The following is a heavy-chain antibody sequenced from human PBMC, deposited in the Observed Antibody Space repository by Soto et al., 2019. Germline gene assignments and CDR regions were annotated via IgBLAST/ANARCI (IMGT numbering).Heavy chain of an antibody. D-gene: IGHD6-6*01. CDR1: GFTFSSYS. CDR3: ARDPGIAARPVDY. Sequence: GGSLRLSCAASGFTFSSYSMNWVRQAPGKGLEWVSSISSSSSYIYYADSVKGRFTISRDNAKNSLYLQMNSLRAEDTAVYYCARDPGIAARPVDYWGQGTLVTVSS. CDR2: ISSSSSYI. V-gene: IGHV3-21*01. J-gene: IGHJ4*02.